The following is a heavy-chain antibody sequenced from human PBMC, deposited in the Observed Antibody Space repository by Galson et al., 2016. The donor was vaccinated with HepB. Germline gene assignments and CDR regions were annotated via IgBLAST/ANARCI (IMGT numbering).Heavy chain of an antibody. CDR2: IYPGDSDT. CDR1: GYSFTTYW. D-gene: IGHD1-7*01. Sequence: QSGAEVKKPGESLKISCKASGYSFTTYWIGWVRQVPGKGLEWVGIIYPGDSDTRCSPSFQGQVTISADRSISTAYLQWSSLKASDTAMYYCARRKNYAPDYWGQGTLVTVSS. CDR3: ARRKNYAPDY. J-gene: IGHJ4*02. V-gene: IGHV5-51*01.